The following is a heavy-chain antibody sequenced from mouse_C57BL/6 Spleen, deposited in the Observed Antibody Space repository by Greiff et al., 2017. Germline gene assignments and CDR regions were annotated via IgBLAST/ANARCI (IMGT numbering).Heavy chain of an antibody. CDR1: GYSITSDY. D-gene: IGHD1-1*01. V-gene: IGHV3-8*01. Sequence: VQLKESGPGLAKPSQPLSLTCSVTGYSITSDYWNWIRKFPGNKLEYMGYISYSGSTYYNPSLKSRISITRDTSKNQYYLQLNSVTTEDTATYYCARGILRYLYAMDYWGQGTSVTVSS. J-gene: IGHJ4*01. CDR3: ARGILRYLYAMDY. CDR2: ISYSGST.